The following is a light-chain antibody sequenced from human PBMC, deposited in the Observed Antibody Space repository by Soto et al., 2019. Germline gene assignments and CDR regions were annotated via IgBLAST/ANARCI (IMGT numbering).Light chain of an antibody. Sequence: VMTPSTATLFVSPVEKPTLSCRASQSISSSYLGWYQQKPGQGPRLLIYGASSRATGIPDRFSGSGSGTDFTLTISRLEPEDFAVYHCQQYGSLSWTFGQGTKWIS. J-gene: IGKJ1*01. V-gene: IGKV3-20*01. CDR1: QSISSSY. CDR3: QQYGSLSWT. CDR2: GAS.